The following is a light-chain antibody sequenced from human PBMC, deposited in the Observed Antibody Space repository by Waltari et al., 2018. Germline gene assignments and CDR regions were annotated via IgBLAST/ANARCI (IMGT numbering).Light chain of an antibody. CDR3: CSYTGSSTSYG. J-gene: IGLJ1*01. V-gene: IGLV2-23*01. Sequence: QSALSQPASVSGSPGQSLPLPCTGASPSLAGYNLVAWYPHHPNRAPKLIIYEATKRPSGISHRFSGAKSGATASLRISGLQADDEADYYCCSYTGSSTSYGCGGGTKVTVL. CDR2: EAT. CDR1: SPSLAGYNL.